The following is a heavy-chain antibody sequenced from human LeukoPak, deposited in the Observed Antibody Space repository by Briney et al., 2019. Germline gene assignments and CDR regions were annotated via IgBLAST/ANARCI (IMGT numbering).Heavy chain of an antibody. V-gene: IGHV3-73*01. Sequence: PGGSLRLSRAASGFTFSSYAMSWVRQASGKGLEWVGRIRSKANSYATAYAASVKGRFTISRDDSKNTAYLQMNSLKTEDTAVYYCTRLSGYDYIYWGQGTLVTVSS. CDR3: TRLSGYDYIY. J-gene: IGHJ4*02. D-gene: IGHD5-12*01. CDR2: IRSKANSYAT. CDR1: GFTFSSYA.